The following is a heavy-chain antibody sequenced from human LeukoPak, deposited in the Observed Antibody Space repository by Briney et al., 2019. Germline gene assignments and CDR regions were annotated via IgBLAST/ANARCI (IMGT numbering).Heavy chain of an antibody. V-gene: IGHV3-30-3*01. CDR2: ISYDGSNK. J-gene: IGHJ3*02. Sequence: PGGSLRLSCAASGFTFSSYAMHWVRQAPGKGLEWVAVISYDGSNKYYADSVKGRFTISRDNSKNTLYLQMNSLRAGDTAVYYCARGASSGDDAFDIWGQGTMVTVSS. D-gene: IGHD6-19*01. CDR1: GFTFSSYA. CDR3: ARGASSGDDAFDI.